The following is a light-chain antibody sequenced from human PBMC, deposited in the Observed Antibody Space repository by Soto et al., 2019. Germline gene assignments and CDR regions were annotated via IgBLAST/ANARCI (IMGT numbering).Light chain of an antibody. J-gene: IGLJ1*01. V-gene: IGLV1-44*01. Sequence: QSVLTQPPSASWTPGQRVTISFSGSSSNIGSNTVNWYQQLPGTAPKLLIYNNSQRPSGVPDRFSGSKSGTSASLAISGLQSEDEADYYCAAWDDSLNGYVFGTGTKLTVL. CDR3: AAWDDSLNGYV. CDR1: SSNIGSNT. CDR2: NNS.